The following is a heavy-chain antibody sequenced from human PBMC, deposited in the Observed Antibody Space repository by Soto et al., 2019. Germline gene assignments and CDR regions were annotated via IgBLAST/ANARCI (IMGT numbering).Heavy chain of an antibody. Sequence: QVQLQESGPGLVNPSGTLSMTCAVSGGSISSSNWWSWVRQPPGKGLEWIGEIYHSGSTNYNPSLKRRVTISVDKSKTQFSLKLSSVTAADTAVYYCARDKWGDYSVFDYWGQGTLVTVSS. CDR1: GGSISSSNW. V-gene: IGHV4-4*02. CDR3: ARDKWGDYSVFDY. D-gene: IGHD4-17*01. J-gene: IGHJ4*02. CDR2: IYHSGST.